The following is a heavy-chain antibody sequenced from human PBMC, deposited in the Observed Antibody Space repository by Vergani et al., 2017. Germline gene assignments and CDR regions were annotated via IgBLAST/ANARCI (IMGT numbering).Heavy chain of an antibody. V-gene: IGHV4-31*03. CDR2: IYYSGST. CDR3: GRGTITINANWFDP. CDR1: GGSISSGGYY. Sequence: QVQLQESGPGLVKPSQTLSLTCTVSGGSISSGGYYWSWIRQHPGKGLEWIGYIYYSGSTYYNPSLKSRVTISVDTSKNQFSLKLSSVTAADTAVYYCGRGTITINANWFDPWGQGTLVTVSS. J-gene: IGHJ5*02. D-gene: IGHD3-10*01.